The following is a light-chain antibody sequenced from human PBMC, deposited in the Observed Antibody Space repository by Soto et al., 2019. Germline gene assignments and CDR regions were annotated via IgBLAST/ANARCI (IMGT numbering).Light chain of an antibody. V-gene: IGKV3-20*01. CDR2: GAS. CDR1: QSVSSSY. CDR3: QQYGSSSYT. Sequence: EIVLTQSPGTLSLSPGERATLSCRASQSVSSSYLAWYQQKPGQAPRLLIYGASSRATGIPDRFSGSVSGKDFTLTFSRLEPEDCAMYYCQQYGSSSYTFGQGTKLEIK. J-gene: IGKJ2*01.